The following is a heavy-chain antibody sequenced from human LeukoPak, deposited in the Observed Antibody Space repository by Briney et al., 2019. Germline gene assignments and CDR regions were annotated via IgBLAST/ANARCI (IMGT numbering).Heavy chain of an antibody. CDR1: GGSISSGDYY. CDR2: IYYSGST. J-gene: IGHJ3*02. D-gene: IGHD2-2*01. CDR3: AREVRGYCSSTSCHDAFDI. Sequence: SQTLSLTCTVSGGSISSGDYYWSWIRQPPGKGLEWIGYIYYSGSTYYNPSLKSRVTISVDTSKNQFSLRLSSVTAADTAVYYCAREVRGYCSSTSCHDAFDIWGQGTMVTVSS. V-gene: IGHV4-30-4*08.